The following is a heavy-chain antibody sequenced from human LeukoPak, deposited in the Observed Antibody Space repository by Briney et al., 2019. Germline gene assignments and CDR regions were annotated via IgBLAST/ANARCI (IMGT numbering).Heavy chain of an antibody. Sequence: TSETLSLTCTVSGGSISSYYWSWIRQPPGKGLEWIGYIYYSGSTNYNPSLKSRVTISVDTSKNQFSLKLSSVTAADTAVYYCARTHYGSGSGIDYWGQGTLVTVSS. CDR1: GGSISSYY. J-gene: IGHJ4*02. CDR2: IYYSGST. D-gene: IGHD3-10*01. CDR3: ARTHYGSGSGIDY. V-gene: IGHV4-59*12.